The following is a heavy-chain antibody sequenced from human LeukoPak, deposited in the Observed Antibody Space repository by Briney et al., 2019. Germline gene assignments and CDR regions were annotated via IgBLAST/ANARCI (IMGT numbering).Heavy chain of an antibody. CDR2: INSNSGVT. V-gene: IGHV1-2*02. D-gene: IGHD6-13*01. Sequence: RAALKVSCKASGYTFTGYYMHWVRQAPGQGLEWMGWINSNSGVTYYAQKFQGRVTMTRDTAISTAYLELSRLRSDDTAVYYCATGGLLAAAGTLGDYWGQGTLVT. CDR1: GYTFTGYY. J-gene: IGHJ4*02. CDR3: ATGGLLAAAGTLGDY.